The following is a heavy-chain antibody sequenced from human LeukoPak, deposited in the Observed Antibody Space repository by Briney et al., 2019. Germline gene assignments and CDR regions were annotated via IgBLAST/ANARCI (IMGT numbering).Heavy chain of an antibody. V-gene: IGHV4-39*01. CDR1: GGSISSSSYY. J-gene: IGHJ4*02. D-gene: IGHD3-10*01. CDR2: IYYSGST. CDR3: ARRRGYYYGSGSYYYFDY. Sequence: SETLSLTCTVSGGSISSSSYYWGWIRQPPGKGLEWIGSIYYSGSTYYNPSLKSRVTISVDTSKNQFSLKLSSVTAADTAVYYCARRRGYYYGSGSYYYFDYWGQGTLVTVSS.